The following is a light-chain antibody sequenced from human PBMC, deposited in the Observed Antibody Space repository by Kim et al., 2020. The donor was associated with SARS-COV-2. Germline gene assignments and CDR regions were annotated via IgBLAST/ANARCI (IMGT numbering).Light chain of an antibody. CDR2: GKN. Sequence: SSELTQDPAVSVALGQTVRITCQGDSLRNYYASWYQQKPGQAPILVIYGKNSRPSGIPDRFSGSSSGNTTSLTITGAQAEDEADYYCNSRDSSGNHLVFGGGTQLTVL. CDR1: SLRNYY. CDR3: NSRDSSGNHLV. J-gene: IGLJ3*02. V-gene: IGLV3-19*01.